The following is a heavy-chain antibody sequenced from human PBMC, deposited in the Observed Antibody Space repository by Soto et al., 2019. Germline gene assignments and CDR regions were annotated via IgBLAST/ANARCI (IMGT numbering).Heavy chain of an antibody. Sequence: GESLKISCNGSGYSFTSYWIGWVRQMPGKGLEWMGIIYPGDSDTRYSPSFQGQVTISADKSISTAYLQWSSLKASDTAMYYCARQYCSGGSCFSYYGMDVWGQGTTVTVSS. CDR1: GYSFTSYW. J-gene: IGHJ6*02. V-gene: IGHV5-51*01. D-gene: IGHD2-15*01. CDR2: IYPGDSDT. CDR3: ARQYCSGGSCFSYYGMDV.